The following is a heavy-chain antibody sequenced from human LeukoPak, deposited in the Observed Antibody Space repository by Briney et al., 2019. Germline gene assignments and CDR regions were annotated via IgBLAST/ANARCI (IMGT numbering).Heavy chain of an antibody. Sequence: KASETLSLTCTVSGGSISSYYWSWIRQPPGKGLEWIGYIYYSGSTNYNPSLKSRVTISVDTSKNQFSLKLSSVTAADTAVYYCARLGYSYGLGYYYYMDVWGKGTTVTVSS. CDR1: GGSISSYY. CDR2: IYYSGST. J-gene: IGHJ6*03. D-gene: IGHD5-18*01. V-gene: IGHV4-59*01. CDR3: ARLGYSYGLGYYYYMDV.